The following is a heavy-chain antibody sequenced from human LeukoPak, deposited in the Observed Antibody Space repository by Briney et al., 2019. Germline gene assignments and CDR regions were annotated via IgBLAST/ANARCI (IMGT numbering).Heavy chain of an antibody. D-gene: IGHD6-19*01. CDR3: ARGRSGWYHNFDY. J-gene: IGHJ4*02. V-gene: IGHV3-48*01. Sequence: PGGSLRLSCAASGFPFSSYSMNWVRQAPGEGLEWVSYISSSRTTSYADSVKGRFTISRDNAKNSLYLQMNSLRAEDTAVYYCARGRSGWYHNFDYWGQGTLVTVSS. CDR2: ISSSRTT. CDR1: GFPFSSYS.